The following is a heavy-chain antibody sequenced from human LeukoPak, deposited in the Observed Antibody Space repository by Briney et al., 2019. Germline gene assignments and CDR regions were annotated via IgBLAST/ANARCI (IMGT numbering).Heavy chain of an antibody. Sequence: SETLSLTCTVPGGSISSYYWSWIRQPPGKGLEWIGYIYYSGSTNYNPSLKSRVTISVDTSKNQFSLKLSSVTAADTAVYYCARFDEITMVRRVITGSNAFDIWGQGTMVTVSS. J-gene: IGHJ3*02. V-gene: IGHV4-59*12. D-gene: IGHD3-10*01. CDR1: GGSISSYY. CDR3: ARFDEITMVRRVITGSNAFDI. CDR2: IYYSGST.